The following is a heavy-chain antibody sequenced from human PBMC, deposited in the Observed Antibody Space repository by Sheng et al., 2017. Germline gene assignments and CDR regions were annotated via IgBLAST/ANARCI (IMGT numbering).Heavy chain of an antibody. Sequence: QVQLVQSGAEVKKPGSSVKVSCKASGGTFSSYTISWVRQAPGQGLEWMGRIIPILGIANYAQKFQGRVTITADKSTSTAYMELSSLRSEDTAVYYCARERGYSYGHFDYWGQGTLVTVSS. CDR3: ARERGYSYGHFDY. CDR2: IIPILGIA. D-gene: IGHD5-18*01. V-gene: IGHV1-69*08. J-gene: IGHJ4*02. CDR1: GGTFSSYT.